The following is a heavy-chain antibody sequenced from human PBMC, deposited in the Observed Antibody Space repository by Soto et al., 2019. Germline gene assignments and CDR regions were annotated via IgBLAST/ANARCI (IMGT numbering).Heavy chain of an antibody. D-gene: IGHD2-15*01. J-gene: IGHJ4*02. Sequence: PTLRVACKSSGSPLITFALPRARKAIQQRVEWRGWMVVGSGNTNYSQRFHERVTITRDTSTDTTFLELSSLRSEDTAVLFCAMYWASGAGCSLGYCGQGSLVAISS. CDR1: GSPLITFA. V-gene: IGHV1-58*01. CDR3: AMYWASGAGCSLGY. CDR2: MVVGSGNT.